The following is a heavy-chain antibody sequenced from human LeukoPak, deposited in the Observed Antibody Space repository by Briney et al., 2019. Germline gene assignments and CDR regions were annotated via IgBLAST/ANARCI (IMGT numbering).Heavy chain of an antibody. CDR2: IGTGGSPI. J-gene: IGHJ4*02. Sequence: GGSLRLSCAASGFTFSSYEINWGRQAPGKGLEAGSYIGTGGSPISYADSVKCRVTVSRDKPKNSLCLQLNSLLSQDTAVYYCASFYDRSGREYWGQGTLVTVSS. D-gene: IGHD3-22*01. V-gene: IGHV3-48*03. CDR1: GFTFSSYE. CDR3: ASFYDRSGREY.